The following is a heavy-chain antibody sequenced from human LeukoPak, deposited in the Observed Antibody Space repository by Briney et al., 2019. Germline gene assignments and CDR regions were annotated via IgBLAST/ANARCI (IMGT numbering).Heavy chain of an antibody. CDR2: ISSSSSYI. J-gene: IGHJ4*02. Sequence: GGSLRLSCAASGFTFSNYAMNWVRQAPGKGLEWVSSISSSSSYIYYADSVKGRFTISRDNAKNSLYLQMNSLRAEDTAVYYCARAETIQTYFDYWGQGTLVTVSS. CDR3: ARAETIQTYFDY. CDR1: GFTFSNYA. D-gene: IGHD1-1*01. V-gene: IGHV3-21*01.